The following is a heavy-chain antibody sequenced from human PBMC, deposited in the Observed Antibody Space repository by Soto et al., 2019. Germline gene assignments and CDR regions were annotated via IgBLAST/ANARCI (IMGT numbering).Heavy chain of an antibody. CDR3: ARAAQGVYYGSGSYERWYFDL. D-gene: IGHD3-10*01. Sequence: PGGSLRLSCAASGFTFTTAWINWVRQAPGKGLEWVGRIKSKTDGGTPDFAAPVRGRFAISRDDSKSMVYLQMNSLKTADTAVYYCARAAQGVYYGSGSYERWYFDLWGRGTLVTVSS. CDR1: GFTFTTAW. V-gene: IGHV3-15*07. J-gene: IGHJ2*01. CDR2: IKSKTDGGTP.